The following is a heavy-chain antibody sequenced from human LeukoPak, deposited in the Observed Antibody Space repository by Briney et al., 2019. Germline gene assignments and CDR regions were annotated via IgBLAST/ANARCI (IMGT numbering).Heavy chain of an antibody. D-gene: IGHD2-2*01. CDR1: GFTFSNYA. CDR2: ISGGGGST. V-gene: IGHV3-23*01. CDR3: AKGGYCSSTSCYVGWFDP. J-gene: IGHJ5*02. Sequence: QPGGSLRLSCAASGFTFSNYAMSWVRQAPGKGLEWVSVISGGGGSTYYADSVKGRFTISRDNSKNTLFLQMNSLRAEDTAVYYCAKGGYCSSTSCYVGWFDPWGQGTLVTVSS.